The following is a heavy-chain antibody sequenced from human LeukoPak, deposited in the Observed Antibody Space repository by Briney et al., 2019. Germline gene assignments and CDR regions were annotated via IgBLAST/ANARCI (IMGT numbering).Heavy chain of an antibody. CDR2: IKQDGSEK. D-gene: IGHD6-19*01. CDR3: AREGYSSGWYGYRWFDP. CDR1: GFTFSSYW. V-gene: IGHV3-7*01. J-gene: IGHJ5*02. Sequence: PGGSLRLSCAASGFTFSSYWMSWVRQAPGKGLEWVANIKQDGSEKYYVDSVKGRFTISRDNAKNSLYLQMNSLRAEDTAMYYCAREGYSSGWYGYRWFDPWGQGTLVTVSS.